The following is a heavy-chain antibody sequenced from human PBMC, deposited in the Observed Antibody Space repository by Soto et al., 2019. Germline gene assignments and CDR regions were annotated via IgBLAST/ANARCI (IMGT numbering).Heavy chain of an antibody. V-gene: IGHV4-34*01. CDR2: INHSGST. Sequence: QVQLQQWGAGLLKPSETLSLTCVAKGGSFSGYYWSWIRQPPGKGLEWIGEINHSGSTKYNLSLKSRVAISVDTAKNQVSLKLSSVNAADTAVYYCARERYCFNGVCYPYGMDVWGQGTTVTVSS. J-gene: IGHJ6*02. CDR1: GGSFSGYY. CDR3: ARERYCFNGVCYPYGMDV. D-gene: IGHD2-8*01.